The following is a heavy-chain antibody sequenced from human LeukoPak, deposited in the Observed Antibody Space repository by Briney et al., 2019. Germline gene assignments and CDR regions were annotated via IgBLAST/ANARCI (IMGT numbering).Heavy chain of an antibody. V-gene: IGHV4-39*07. CDR1: GGSISSSSYY. D-gene: IGHD6-25*01. Sequence: SETLSLTCTVSGGSISSSSYYWGWIRQPPGKGLEWIGSIYYSGSTYYNPSLKSRVTMSVDTSKNQFSLKLSSVTAADTAVYYCARSSRIAARLNFDYWGQGTLVTVSS. J-gene: IGHJ4*02. CDR3: ARSSRIAARLNFDY. CDR2: IYYSGST.